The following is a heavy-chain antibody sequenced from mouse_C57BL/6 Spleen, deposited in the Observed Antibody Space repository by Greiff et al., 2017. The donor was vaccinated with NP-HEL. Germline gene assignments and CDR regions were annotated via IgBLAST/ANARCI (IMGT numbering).Heavy chain of an antibody. CDR3: AREYYGSSPNYFDY. D-gene: IGHD1-1*01. J-gene: IGHJ2*01. CDR1: GYTFTSYG. CDR2: IYPRSGNT. Sequence: VKLMESGAELARPGASVKLSCKASGYTFTSYGISWVKQRTGQGLEWIGEIYPRSGNTYYNEKFKGKATLTADKSSSTAYMELRSLTSDDSAVYFCAREYYGSSPNYFDYWGQGTTLTVSS. V-gene: IGHV1-81*01.